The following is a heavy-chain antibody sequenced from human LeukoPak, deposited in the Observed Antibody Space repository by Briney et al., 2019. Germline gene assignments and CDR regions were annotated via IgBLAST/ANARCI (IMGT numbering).Heavy chain of an antibody. V-gene: IGHV4-59*08. CDR3: ARLDGDRGDVIHVDF. D-gene: IGHD3/OR15-3a*01. CDR2: IYYSGST. Sequence: SETLSLTCTVSGGSISSYYWSWIRQPPGKGLEWIGYIYYSGSTNYNPSLKSRVTISVDTSKNQFSLKLTSVTAADTATNYCARLDGDRGDVIHVDFWGQGILVTVTS. J-gene: IGHJ4*02. CDR1: GGSISSYY.